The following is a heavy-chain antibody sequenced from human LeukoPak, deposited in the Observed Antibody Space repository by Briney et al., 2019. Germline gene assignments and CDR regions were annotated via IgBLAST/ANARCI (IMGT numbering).Heavy chain of an antibody. CDR1: GGSISSYY. CDR2: IYYSGST. Sequence: SETPSLTCTVSGGSISSYYWSWIRQPPGKGLEWIGYIYYSGSTNYNPSLKSRVTISVDTSKNQFSLKLSSVAAADTAVYYCARVPSSGPLYYYYGMDVWGQGTTVTVSS. D-gene: IGHD3-10*01. V-gene: IGHV4-59*08. J-gene: IGHJ6*02. CDR3: ARVPSSGPLYYYYGMDV.